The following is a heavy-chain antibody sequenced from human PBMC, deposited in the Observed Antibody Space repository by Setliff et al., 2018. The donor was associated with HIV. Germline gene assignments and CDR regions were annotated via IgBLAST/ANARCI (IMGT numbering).Heavy chain of an antibody. CDR2: MHFGGTP. CDR1: GGSIGSGPYY. Sequence: SETLSLTCTVSGGSIGSGPYYWAWIRQPPGEGLEWIANMHFGGTPYYNPSLRSRVTMSVETSSQFSLRLTSVTAADTAVYYCARQGAVTGHSFDSWGPGALVTVSS. J-gene: IGHJ4*02. V-gene: IGHV4-39*01. CDR3: ARQGAVTGHSFDS. D-gene: IGHD6-19*01.